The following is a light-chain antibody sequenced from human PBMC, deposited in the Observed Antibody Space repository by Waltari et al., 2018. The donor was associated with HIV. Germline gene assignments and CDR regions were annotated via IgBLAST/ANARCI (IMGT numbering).Light chain of an antibody. CDR3: HQSYLSPDT. CDR1: QSISRY. V-gene: IGKV1-39*01. Sequence: DIQMTQFPSSLSATVGDRVTITCPASQSISRYLSWYQQKPGKAPKLLVDSAFSLQSGVSSRFSGSGSGTVFTLTISSLQPEDSATYYCHQSYLSPDTFGQGTRLEIK. CDR2: SAF. J-gene: IGKJ2*01.